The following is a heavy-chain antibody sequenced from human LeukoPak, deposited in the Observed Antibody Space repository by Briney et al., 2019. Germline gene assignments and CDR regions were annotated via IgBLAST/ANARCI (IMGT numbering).Heavy chain of an antibody. CDR1: GYTFTSYG. CDR2: ISDYNGNT. D-gene: IGHD3-22*01. V-gene: IGHV1-18*01. CDR3: ASLYYYDSSGYPYYFYY. J-gene: IGHJ4*02. Sequence: ASVKVSCKASGYTFTSYGISWVRQAPGQGLEWMGWISDYNGNTNYAQKLQGRVTMTTDTSTSTAYMELRSLRSDDTAVYYCASLYYYDSSGYPYYFYYWGQGTLVTFSS.